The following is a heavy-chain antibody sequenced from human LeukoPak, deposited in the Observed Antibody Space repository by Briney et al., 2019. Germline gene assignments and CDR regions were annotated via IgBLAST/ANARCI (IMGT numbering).Heavy chain of an antibody. D-gene: IGHD5-18*01. J-gene: IGHJ4*02. CDR3: AKERRRVDTAMVRSYYFEN. CDR2: ITGNGATT. Sequence: PGGSLRLSCAGSGFSFSSSAMSWVRQTPGKGLEWVSSITGNGATTYYSDSVKGRFTISRDNSRNTLSLQMSSLRVEDTAVYYCAKERRRVDTAMVRSYYFENWGQGTLVTVSS. V-gene: IGHV3-23*01. CDR1: GFSFSSSA.